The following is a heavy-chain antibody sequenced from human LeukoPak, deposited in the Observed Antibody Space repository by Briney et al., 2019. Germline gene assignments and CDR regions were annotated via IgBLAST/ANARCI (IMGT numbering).Heavy chain of an antibody. Sequence: SETLSLTCAVYGGSFSGYYWSWIRQPPGKGLEWIGEINHSGSTNYNPSLKSRVTISVDTSKNQFSLKLSSVTAADTAVYYCARYSSGWSGPMDVWGKGTTVTVSS. V-gene: IGHV4-34*01. CDR1: GGSFSGYY. CDR2: INHSGST. J-gene: IGHJ6*03. CDR3: ARYSSGWSGPMDV. D-gene: IGHD6-19*01.